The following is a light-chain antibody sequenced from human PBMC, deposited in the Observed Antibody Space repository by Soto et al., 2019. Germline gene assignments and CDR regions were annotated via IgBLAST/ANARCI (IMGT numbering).Light chain of an antibody. J-gene: IGKJ1*01. CDR1: QSVSSNY. CDR2: GAS. V-gene: IGKV3-20*01. CDR3: QQYSSSTWT. Sequence: EVVLTQSPGTLSLSPGERATLSCRASQSVSSNYLAWYQQRPGQAPRLLIYGASSRATGIPDRFSGSGSGTDFTLTISRLEPEDSAVYFCQQYSSSTWTFGQGTKVDI.